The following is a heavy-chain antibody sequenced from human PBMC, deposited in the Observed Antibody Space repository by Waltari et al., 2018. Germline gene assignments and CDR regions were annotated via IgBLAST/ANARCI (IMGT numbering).Heavy chain of an antibody. Sequence: QLQLQESGPGLVKPSETLSLTCTVSGGSISSSSYYWGWIRQPPGKGLEWIGSIYYSGSTYYTPSLKSRVTIAVDTSKNQFSLKLSSVTAADTAVYYCAREAPGGGYWGQGTLVTVSS. CDR1: GGSISSSSYY. V-gene: IGHV4-39*07. J-gene: IGHJ4*02. CDR3: AREAPGGGY. D-gene: IGHD3-10*01. CDR2: IYYSGST.